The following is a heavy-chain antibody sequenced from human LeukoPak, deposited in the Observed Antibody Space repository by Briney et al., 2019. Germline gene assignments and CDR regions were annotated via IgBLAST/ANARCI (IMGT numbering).Heavy chain of an antibody. V-gene: IGHV3-23*01. D-gene: IGHD6-19*01. CDR1: GFTFSSYA. J-gene: IGHJ3*02. CDR2: ISGSGGST. CDR3: AKDSEQWLDPNDAFDI. Sequence: QSGGSLRLSCAASGFTFSSYAMSWVRQAPGKGLEWVSAISGSGGSTYYADSVKGRFTISRDNSKNTLYLQMNSLRAEDTALYYCAKDSEQWLDPNDAFDIWGQGTMVTVSS.